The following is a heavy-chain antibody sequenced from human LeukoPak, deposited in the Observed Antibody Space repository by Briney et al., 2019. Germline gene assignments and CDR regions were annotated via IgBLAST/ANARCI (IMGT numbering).Heavy chain of an antibody. J-gene: IGHJ3*02. CDR2: IKPDGSAT. CDR3: ARGNNFGGYNYGLRALDI. D-gene: IGHD5-18*01. Sequence: GGSLRLSCAASGFTLRSEWMSWLRQTPEKGLEWVANIKPDGSATAYVDSVKGRFTISRDNAKNSLYLQMNSLGAEDTAVYYCARGNNFGGYNYGLRALDIWGQGTMVTVSS. V-gene: IGHV3-7*01. CDR1: GFTLRSEW.